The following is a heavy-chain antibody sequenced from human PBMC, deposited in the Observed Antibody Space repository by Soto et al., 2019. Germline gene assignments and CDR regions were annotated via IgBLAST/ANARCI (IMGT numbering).Heavy chain of an antibody. D-gene: IGHD1-20*01. Sequence: VASVKVSCKASGYTFTSYGISWVRQAPGQGLEWMGWISAYNGNTNYAQKLQGRVTMTTDTSTSTAYMELRSLRSDDTAVYYCARVPPYNWNTGYFDYWGQGTLVTVSS. J-gene: IGHJ4*02. V-gene: IGHV1-18*04. CDR1: GYTFTSYG. CDR2: ISAYNGNT. CDR3: ARVPPYNWNTGYFDY.